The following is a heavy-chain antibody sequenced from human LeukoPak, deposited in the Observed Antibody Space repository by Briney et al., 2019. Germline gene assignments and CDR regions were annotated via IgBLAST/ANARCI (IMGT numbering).Heavy chain of an antibody. CDR1: GGTFSSYA. D-gene: IGHD5-18*01. J-gene: IGHJ5*02. Sequence: SVKVSCKASGGTFSSYAICWVRQAPGQGLEWMGRIIPIFGTANYAQKFQGRVTITTDESTSTAYMELRSLRSEDTAVYYCARDSGYSYGFNWFDPWGQGTLVTVSS. V-gene: IGHV1-69*05. CDR3: ARDSGYSYGFNWFDP. CDR2: IIPIFGTA.